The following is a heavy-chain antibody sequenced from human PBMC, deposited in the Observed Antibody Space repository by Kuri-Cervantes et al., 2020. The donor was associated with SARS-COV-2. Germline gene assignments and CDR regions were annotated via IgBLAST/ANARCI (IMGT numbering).Heavy chain of an antibody. J-gene: IGHJ4*02. D-gene: IGHD1-14*01. Sequence: GSLRLSCAVYGGSFGGYYWCWIRQPPGTGLVWIWESNHSGSTNYNPSLKSRVTISVDTSKNQFSLKLSAVAAADTAVYFCARDPRYLGRGGGFDYWGRGTLVTVSS. CDR3: ARDPRYLGRGGGFDY. CDR2: SNHSGST. V-gene: IGHV4-34*01. CDR1: GGSFGGYY.